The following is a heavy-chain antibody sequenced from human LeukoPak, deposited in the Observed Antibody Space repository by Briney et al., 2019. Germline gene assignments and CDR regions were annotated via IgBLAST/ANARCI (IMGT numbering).Heavy chain of an antibody. CDR2: INPNSGGT. CDR3: ARVVAAGTPGWFDP. J-gene: IGHJ5*02. V-gene: IGHV1-2*06. CDR1: GYTFTGYY. Sequence: ASVKVSCKASGYTFTGYYMHWVRQAPGQGLEWMGRINPNSGGTNYAQKFQGRVTMTRDTSISTAYMELSRLRSDGTAVYYCARVVAAGTPGWFDPWGQGTLVTVSS. D-gene: IGHD6-13*01.